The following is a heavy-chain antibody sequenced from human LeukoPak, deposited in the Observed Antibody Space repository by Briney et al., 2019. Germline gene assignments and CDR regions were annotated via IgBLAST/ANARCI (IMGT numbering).Heavy chain of an antibody. CDR3: AKEGLWFGELLKAHAFDI. V-gene: IGHV3-9*01. Sequence: GGSLRLSCAASGFTFDDYAMHWVRQAPGKGLEWVSGISWNSGSIGYADSVKGRFTISRDNAKNSLYLQMNSLRAEDTALYYCAKEGLWFGELLKAHAFDIWGQRTMVTVSS. CDR1: GFTFDDYA. D-gene: IGHD3-10*01. J-gene: IGHJ3*02. CDR2: ISWNSGSI.